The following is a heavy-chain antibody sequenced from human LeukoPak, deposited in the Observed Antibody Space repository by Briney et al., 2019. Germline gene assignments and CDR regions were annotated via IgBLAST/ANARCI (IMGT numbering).Heavy chain of an antibody. Sequence: GGSLRLSCAASGFTFRNYWMSWVRQAPGKGLEWVANIKEDESEKYYVGSVKGRFTISRDNAKNSVYLQMNSLRAEDTAVYYCARDRYNSYWGQGTLVTVSS. CDR3: ARDRYNSY. CDR2: IKEDESEK. CDR1: GFTFRNYW. V-gene: IGHV3-7*01. D-gene: IGHD2-2*02. J-gene: IGHJ4*02.